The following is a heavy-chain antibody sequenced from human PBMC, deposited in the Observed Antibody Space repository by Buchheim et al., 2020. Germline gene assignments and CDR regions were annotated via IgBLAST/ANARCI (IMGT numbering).Heavy chain of an antibody. Sequence: EVQLLQSGGGLVQPGGSLRLSCAASGFTFSSYVMSWVRQAPGKGLEWVSVIRGSGVSTYYADSVKGRFTISRDTSKNTLYLQMNSLRAEDTAVYYCAKDTNSFDSSGYNDYWGQGTL. V-gene: IGHV3-23*01. D-gene: IGHD3-22*01. CDR3: AKDTNSFDSSGYNDY. J-gene: IGHJ4*02. CDR2: IRGSGVST. CDR1: GFTFSSYV.